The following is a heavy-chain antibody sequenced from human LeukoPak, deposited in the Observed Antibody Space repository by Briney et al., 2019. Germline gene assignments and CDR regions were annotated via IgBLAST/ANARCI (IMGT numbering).Heavy chain of an antibody. CDR3: ARMKGIAARPFDY. V-gene: IGHV4-39*01. J-gene: IGHJ4*02. D-gene: IGHD6-6*01. Sequence: SETLSLTCTVSGGSISSSSYYWGWIRQPPGKGLEWIGSIYYSGSTYYNPSLRSRVTLSVDTSKNQFSLKLGSVTAADTAVYYCARMKGIAARPFDYWGQGTLVTVSS. CDR2: IYYSGST. CDR1: GGSISSSSYY.